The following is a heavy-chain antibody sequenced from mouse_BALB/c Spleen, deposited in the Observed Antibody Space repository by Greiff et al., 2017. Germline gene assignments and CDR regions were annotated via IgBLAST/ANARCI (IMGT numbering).Heavy chain of an antibody. CDR2: ISYDGSN. CDR1: GYSITSGYY. J-gene: IGHJ3*01. CDR3: ARDGEAPFAY. Sequence: EVQLQESGPGLVKPSQSLSLTCSVTGYSITSGYYWNWIRQFPGNKLEWMGYISYDGSNNYNPSLKNRISITRDTSKNQFFLKLNSVTTEDTATYYCARDGEAPFAYWGQGTLVTVSA. V-gene: IGHV3-6*02.